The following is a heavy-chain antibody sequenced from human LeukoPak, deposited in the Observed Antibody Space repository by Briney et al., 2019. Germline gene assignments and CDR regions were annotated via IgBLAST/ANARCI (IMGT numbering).Heavy chain of an antibody. CDR2: IYHSGST. J-gene: IGHJ3*02. V-gene: IGHV4-38-2*02. CDR3: ARDHTMIVPGAFDI. CDR1: GYSISSDYY. D-gene: IGHD3-22*01. Sequence: TSETLSLTCTVSGYSISSDYYWGWVRQPPGKGLEWIASIYHSGSTHYSPSLKSRVTISRDTSKNQFSLNLNYVSATDTAVYFCARDHTMIVPGAFDIWGQGTMVTVSS.